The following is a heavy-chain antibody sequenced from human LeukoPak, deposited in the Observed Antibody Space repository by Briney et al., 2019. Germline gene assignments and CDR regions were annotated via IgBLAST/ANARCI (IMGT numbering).Heavy chain of an antibody. D-gene: IGHD2-15*01. V-gene: IGHV1-18*01. CDR3: ARVRYCSGGSCYLSDY. Sequence: GASVKVSCKASGYIFDNYGISWVRQAPGQGLEWMGWISAYNGDTDYAQKLQGRVTMTTDTSTSTTYMELRSLRSDDTAVYYCARVRYCSGGSCYLSDYWGQGTLVTVSS. J-gene: IGHJ4*02. CDR1: GYIFDNYG. CDR2: ISAYNGDT.